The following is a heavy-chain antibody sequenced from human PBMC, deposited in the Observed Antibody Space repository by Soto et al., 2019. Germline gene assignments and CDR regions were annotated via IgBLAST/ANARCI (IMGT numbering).Heavy chain of an antibody. D-gene: IGHD1-7*01. Sequence: PGGSLSLSCAASGFNFSSYAMSWVRPAPGKGLEWVSAISGSGGSTYYADSVKGRFTISRDNSKNTLYLQMNSLRAEDTAVYYCANVWNYPYYFDYWGQGTLVTVSS. V-gene: IGHV3-23*01. CDR2: ISGSGGST. CDR1: GFNFSSYA. CDR3: ANVWNYPYYFDY. J-gene: IGHJ4*02.